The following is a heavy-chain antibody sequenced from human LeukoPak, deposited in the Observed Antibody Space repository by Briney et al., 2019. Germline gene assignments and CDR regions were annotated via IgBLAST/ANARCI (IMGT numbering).Heavy chain of an antibody. J-gene: IGHJ5*02. CDR3: ARAYCSSTSCSPRGWFDP. CDR2: INANSGGT. CDR1: GYTFTGYY. Sequence: RASVKVSCKASGYTFTGYYMHWVRQAPGQGLEWMGRINANSGGTNYAQKFQGRVTMTRDTSISTAYMELSRLRSDDTAVYYCARAYCSSTSCSPRGWFDPWGQGTLVTVPS. V-gene: IGHV1-2*06. D-gene: IGHD2-2*01.